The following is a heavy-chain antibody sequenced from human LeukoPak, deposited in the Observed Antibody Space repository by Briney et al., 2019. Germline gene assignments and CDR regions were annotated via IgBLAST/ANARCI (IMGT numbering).Heavy chain of an antibody. J-gene: IGHJ4*02. V-gene: IGHV3-33*06. CDR1: GFTYSHYG. CDR3: AKDAQRGFDYSNSLEY. Sequence: PGRSLGLSCAASGFTYSHYGVLWVRQAPGKGLEWVAVIWSDATEKYYGDAVKGRFTISRDNSRNTLYLQMNSLRAEDTAVYYCAKDAQRGFDYSNSLEYWGQGTLVTVSS. D-gene: IGHD4-11*01. CDR2: IWSDATEK.